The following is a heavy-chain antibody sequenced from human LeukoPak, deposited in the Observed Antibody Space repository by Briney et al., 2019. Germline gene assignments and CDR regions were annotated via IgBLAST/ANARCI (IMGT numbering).Heavy chain of an antibody. Sequence: GGSLRLSCAASGFTFSSYAMSWVRQAPGKGLEWVSAISGSGGSTYYADSVKGRFTISRDNSKNTLYLQMNSLRAEDTAVYYCAKVSTAYYDSSGYIDYWGQGTLVTVSS. J-gene: IGHJ4*02. D-gene: IGHD3-22*01. CDR1: GFTFSSYA. CDR2: ISGSGGST. V-gene: IGHV3-23*01. CDR3: AKVSTAYYDSSGYIDY.